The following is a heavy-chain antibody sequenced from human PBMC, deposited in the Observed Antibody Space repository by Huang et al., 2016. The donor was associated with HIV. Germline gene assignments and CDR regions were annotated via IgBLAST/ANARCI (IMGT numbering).Heavy chain of an antibody. CDR1: GFTFNKFD. J-gene: IGHJ4*02. Sequence: QVQLVESGGGVVQPGRSLRLSCAAFGFTFNKFDLHWVRQAPGKELEWVASISYDGSSKYHADSVKGRFTISRDNSKNTVYLQMNSLRVEDTAVYYCAKDGRGSGTYYDYFEYWGQGTLVTVSS. D-gene: IGHD1-26*01. CDR2: ISYDGSSK. V-gene: IGHV3-30*18. CDR3: AKDGRGSGTYYDYFEY.